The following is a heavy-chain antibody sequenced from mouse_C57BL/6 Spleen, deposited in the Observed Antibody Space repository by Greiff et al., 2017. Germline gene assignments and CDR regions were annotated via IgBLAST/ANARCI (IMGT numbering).Heavy chain of an antibody. D-gene: IGHD1-1*01. V-gene: IGHV1-72*01. CDR3: ARGDYYGSSYYFDY. CDR2: IDPNSGGT. CDR1: GYTFTSYW. Sequence: QVQLQQPGAELVKPGASVKLSCKASGYTFTSYWMHWVKQRPGRGLEWIRRIDPNSGGTKYNEKFKSKATLTVDKPSSTAYMQLSSLTSEDSAVYYCARGDYYGSSYYFDYWGQGTTLTVSS. J-gene: IGHJ2*01.